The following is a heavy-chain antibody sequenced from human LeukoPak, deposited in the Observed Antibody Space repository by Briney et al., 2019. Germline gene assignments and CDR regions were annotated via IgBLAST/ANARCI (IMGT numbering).Heavy chain of an antibody. V-gene: IGHV3-30*02. CDR2: IRYDGSNK. Sequence: PGGSLRLSCAASGFTFSSYSMNWVRQAPGKGLEWVAFIRYDGSNKYYADSVKGRFTISRDNSKNTLYLQMNSLRAEDTAVYCCAKVKPVTMVRGVIIGFDYWGQGTLVTVSS. CDR3: AKVKPVTMVRGVIIGFDY. CDR1: GFTFSSYS. J-gene: IGHJ4*02. D-gene: IGHD3-10*01.